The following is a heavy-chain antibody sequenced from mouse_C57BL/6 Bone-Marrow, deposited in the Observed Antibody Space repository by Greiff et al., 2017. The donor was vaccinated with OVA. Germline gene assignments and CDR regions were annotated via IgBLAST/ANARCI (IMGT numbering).Heavy chain of an antibody. CDR1: GYTFTEYT. CDR3: ARHPYSSGYGYAMDY. D-gene: IGHD3-2*02. V-gene: IGHV1-62-2*01. J-gene: IGHJ4*01. CDR2: FYPGSGSI. Sequence: VKLMESGAELVKPGASVKLSRKASGYTFTEYTIHWVKQRSGQGLEWIGWFYPGSGSIKYNEKFKDKATLTADKSSSTVYMELSRLTSEDSAVYFCARHPYSSGYGYAMDYWGQGTSVTVSS.